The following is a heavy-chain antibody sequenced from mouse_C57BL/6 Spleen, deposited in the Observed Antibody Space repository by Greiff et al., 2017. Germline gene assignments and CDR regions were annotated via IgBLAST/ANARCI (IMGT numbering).Heavy chain of an antibody. CDR3: ARRGIYYDYLFAC. J-gene: IGHJ3*01. V-gene: IGHV1-50*01. Sequence: QVQLQQPGAELVKPGASVKLSCTASGYTFTSYWMPWVKQRPGQGLEWIGEIDPSDSYTNYNQKFKGKATLTVDTSSSTAYMQLSSLTSEDSAVYYCARRGIYYDYLFACRGQGTLVTVS. CDR1: GYTFTSYW. CDR2: IDPSDSYT. D-gene: IGHD2-4*01.